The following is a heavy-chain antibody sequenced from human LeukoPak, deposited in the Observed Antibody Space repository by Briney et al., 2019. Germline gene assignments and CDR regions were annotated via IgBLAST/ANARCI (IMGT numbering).Heavy chain of an antibody. CDR3: AREYYDILTGYWPSNWFDP. V-gene: IGHV4-59*01. Sequence: SETLSLTCTVSGGSISSYYWSWIRQPPGKGLEWVGYIYYSGSTDYHPSLRSRVTISVDTSKNQFSLKLSSVTAADTAVYYCAREYYDILTGYWPSNWFDPWGQGTLVTVSS. J-gene: IGHJ5*02. CDR1: GGSISSYY. D-gene: IGHD3-9*01. CDR2: IYYSGST.